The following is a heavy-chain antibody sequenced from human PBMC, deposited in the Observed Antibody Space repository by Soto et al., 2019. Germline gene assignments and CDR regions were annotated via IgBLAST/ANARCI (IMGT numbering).Heavy chain of an antibody. V-gene: IGHV4-39*01. J-gene: IGHJ2*01. CDR3: ARSSFWRYGGNMIYQGYFDV. CDR1: GGSISGSTNY. CDR2: FYYGATT. D-gene: IGHD2-8*01. Sequence: PSETLSLTCSVSGGSISGSTNYWGWIRQPPGKGLEWIGSFYYGATTYYHPSLKSRVTISVDTSKNQFSLNLTSLTAADTAVYYCARSSFWRYGGNMIYQGYFDVWGRGTLVTVSS.